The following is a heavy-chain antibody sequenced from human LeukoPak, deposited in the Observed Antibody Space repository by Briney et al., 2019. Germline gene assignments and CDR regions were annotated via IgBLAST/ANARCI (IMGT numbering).Heavy chain of an antibody. J-gene: IGHJ4*02. CDR1: GYTFTSYA. CDR3: ARDWSSGRYSVFDY. V-gene: IGHV1-3*01. CDR2: INAGNGNT. D-gene: IGHD6-19*01. Sequence: GASVKVSCKASGYTFTSYAMHWVRQAPGQGLEWMGWINAGNGNTKYSQKFQGRVTITRDTSASTAYMELSSLRSEDTAVYYCARDWSSGRYSVFDYWGQGTLVTVSS.